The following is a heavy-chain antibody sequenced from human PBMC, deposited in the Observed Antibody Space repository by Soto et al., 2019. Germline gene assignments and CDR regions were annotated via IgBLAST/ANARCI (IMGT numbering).Heavy chain of an antibody. Sequence: SETLSLTCAVYGGSFIGYYCIFVRHAPGKGLEWIVEINHSGNTNYNPSLKSRVTISVDTSKNQLFLNLSSVTAADTAMYYCARHHVRGRTIAGAAEFWGQGTLVTVSS. J-gene: IGHJ4*02. CDR3: ARHHVRGRTIAGAAEF. V-gene: IGHV4-34*01. CDR1: GGSFIGYY. D-gene: IGHD6-13*01. CDR2: INHSGNT.